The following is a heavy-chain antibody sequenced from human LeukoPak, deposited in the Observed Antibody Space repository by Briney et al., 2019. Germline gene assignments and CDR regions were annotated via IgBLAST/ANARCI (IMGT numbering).Heavy chain of an antibody. D-gene: IGHD6-6*01. CDR2: IYYSGSP. CDR3: AGGIAAPNWFDP. J-gene: IGHJ5*02. V-gene: IGHV4-59*01. Sequence: PSETLSLTCTVSGGSISSYYWSWIRQPPGHGPEGIGYIYYSGSPNYNPSLKSRVTISVDTSKNQFSLKLSSVTAADTAVYYCAGGIAAPNWFDPWGQETLVTVSS. CDR1: GGSISSYY.